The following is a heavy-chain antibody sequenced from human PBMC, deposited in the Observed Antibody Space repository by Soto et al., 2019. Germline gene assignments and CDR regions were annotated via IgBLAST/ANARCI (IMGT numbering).Heavy chain of an antibody. Sequence: ASVKVSCKASGYTFTGYYMHWVRQAPGQGLEWMGWINPNSGGTNYAQKFQGWVTITRDTSISTAYMELSRLRSDDTAVYYCARARYSGSYLDYWGQGTLVTVS. CDR1: GYTFTGYY. CDR3: ARARYSGSYLDY. V-gene: IGHV1-2*04. CDR2: INPNSGGT. J-gene: IGHJ4*02. D-gene: IGHD1-26*01.